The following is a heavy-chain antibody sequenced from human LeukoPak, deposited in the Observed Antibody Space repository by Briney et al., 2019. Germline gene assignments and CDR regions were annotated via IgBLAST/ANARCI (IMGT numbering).Heavy chain of an antibody. CDR2: IYYSGST. D-gene: IGHD4-17*01. V-gene: IGHV4-59*08. CDR3: ARQGYGDYAGWFDP. J-gene: IGHJ5*02. CDR1: GGSISSYY. Sequence: SENLSLTCTVSGGSISSYYWSWIRQPPGKGLEWIGYIYYSGSTNYNPSLKSRVTISVDTSKNQFTLKLSSVTAADTAVYYCARQGYGDYAGWFDPWGQGTLVTVSS.